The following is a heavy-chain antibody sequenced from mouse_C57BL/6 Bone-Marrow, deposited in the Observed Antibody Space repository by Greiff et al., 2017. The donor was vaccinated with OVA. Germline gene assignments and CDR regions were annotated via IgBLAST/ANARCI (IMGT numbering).Heavy chain of an antibody. Sequence: EVKVVESGEGLVKPGGSLKLSCAASGFTFSSYAMSWVRQTPEKRLEWVAYISSGGDYIYYADTVKGRFTISRDNARNTLYLQMSSLKSEDTAMYYCTRDPSYYYGSSLGYFDVWGTGTTVTVSS. D-gene: IGHD1-1*01. V-gene: IGHV5-9-1*02. CDR2: ISSGGDYI. J-gene: IGHJ1*03. CDR3: TRDPSYYYGSSLGYFDV. CDR1: GFTFSSYA.